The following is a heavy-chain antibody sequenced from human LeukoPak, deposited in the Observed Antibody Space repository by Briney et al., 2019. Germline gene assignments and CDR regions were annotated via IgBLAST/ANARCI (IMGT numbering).Heavy chain of an antibody. J-gene: IGHJ3*02. CDR3: AKGDSSGYYRGDDAFDI. CDR2: ISWNSGSI. Sequence: GGSLRLSCAASGFTFDDYAMHWVRQAPGKGLEWVSGISWNSGSIGYADSVKGRFTISRDNAKNSLYLQMNSLRAEDMALYYCAKGDSSGYYRGDDAFDIWGLGTMVTVSS. V-gene: IGHV3-9*03. CDR1: GFTFDDYA. D-gene: IGHD3-22*01.